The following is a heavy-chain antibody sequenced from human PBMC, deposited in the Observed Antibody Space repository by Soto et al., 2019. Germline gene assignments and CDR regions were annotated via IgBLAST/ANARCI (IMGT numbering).Heavy chain of an antibody. J-gene: IGHJ5*02. Sequence: QVQLVQSGAEVKKPGASVKVSCKASGYTFTSYGISWVRQAPGQGLEWMGWISAYNGNTNYAQKLQGRVTMTTDTSENKAYMEQRSLRYDDTAVYYCARDSGYDDPGVGWFDPWGQGTLVTVSS. V-gene: IGHV1-18*01. CDR2: ISAYNGNT. CDR1: GYTFTSYG. CDR3: ARDSGYDDPGVGWFDP. D-gene: IGHD5-12*01.